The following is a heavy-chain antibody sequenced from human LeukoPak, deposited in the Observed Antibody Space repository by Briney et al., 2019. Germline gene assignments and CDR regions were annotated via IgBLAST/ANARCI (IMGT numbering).Heavy chain of an antibody. J-gene: IGHJ6*03. Sequence: SETLSLTCAVYGGSFSGYYWGWIRQPPGKGLEWIGSIYYSGSTYYNPSLKSRVTISVDTSKNQFSLKLSSVTAADTAVYYCARSSEGRYYYDSSGFSYYYYYMDVWGKGTTVTISS. D-gene: IGHD3-22*01. CDR1: GGSFSGYY. CDR3: ARSSEGRYYYDSSGFSYYYYYMDV. CDR2: IYYSGST. V-gene: IGHV4-34*01.